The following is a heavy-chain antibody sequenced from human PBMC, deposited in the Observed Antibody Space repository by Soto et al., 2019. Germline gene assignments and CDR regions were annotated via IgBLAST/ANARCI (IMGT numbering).Heavy chain of an antibody. Sequence: SVKFSCKASGYFFTSYGITWVRQAPGQGLEWMGCISPYNGNTKYAQSFQGRVTMTTDTSTYTAYMELRSLRSDDPAVYYCARDFGSDLSAPGAVFDHWGHGTLVTVSS. J-gene: IGHJ4*01. CDR2: ISPYNGNT. D-gene: IGHD3-3*01. V-gene: IGHV1-18*04. CDR3: ARDFGSDLSAPGAVFDH. CDR1: GYFFTSYG.